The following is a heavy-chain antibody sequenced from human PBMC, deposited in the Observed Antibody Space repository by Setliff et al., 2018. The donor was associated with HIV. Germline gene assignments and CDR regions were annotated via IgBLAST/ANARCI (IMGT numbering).Heavy chain of an antibody. Sequence: ASVKVSCKASGYTFTSYYIHWVRQAPGKGLEWMGRINPSGGSTSYAQMFQGRLTMTRDTSTSTAYMELSSLTSDDTAIYYCARGRLSWSPDFWGQGTLVTVSS. V-gene: IGHV1-46*01. J-gene: IGHJ4*02. CDR1: GYTFTSYY. CDR3: ARGRLSWSPDF. CDR2: INPSGGST.